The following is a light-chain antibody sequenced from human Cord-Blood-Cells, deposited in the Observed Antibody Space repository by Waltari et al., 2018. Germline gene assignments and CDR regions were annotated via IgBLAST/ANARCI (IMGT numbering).Light chain of an antibody. CDR1: SSAVGGYNY. J-gene: IGLJ3*02. Sequence: QSALTQPASVPGSPGQSITIPRTGTSSAVGGYNYVSWYQQTPGKAHKLMIYDVSNRPSGYSNRFAGSSSGNAASLTISGRQAEDEADYYCSSYTSSGTWVFGGGTKLTVL. CDR2: DVS. CDR3: SSYTSSGTWV. V-gene: IGLV2-14*03.